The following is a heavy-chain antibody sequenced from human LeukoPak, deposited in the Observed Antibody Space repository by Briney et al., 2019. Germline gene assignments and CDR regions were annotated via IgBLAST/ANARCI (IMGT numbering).Heavy chain of an antibody. D-gene: IGHD1-14*01. Sequence: GGSLRLSCAASGFTFSSYAMSWVRQAPGKGLEWVSTIGGSAGGTYYVDSVKGRFTISRDNSKNTLYLQMNSLRAEDTAVYYCAKLPGITITRGTWLDPWGQGTLVTVSS. CDR1: GFTFSSYA. CDR2: IGGSAGGT. J-gene: IGHJ5*02. V-gene: IGHV3-23*01. CDR3: AKLPGITITRGTWLDP.